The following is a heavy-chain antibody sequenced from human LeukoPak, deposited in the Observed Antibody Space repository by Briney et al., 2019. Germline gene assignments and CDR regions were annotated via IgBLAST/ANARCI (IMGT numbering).Heavy chain of an antibody. D-gene: IGHD3-10*01. CDR1: GGSFSGYY. J-gene: IGHJ6*03. Sequence: SETLSLTCAVYGGSFSGYYWSWICQPPGKGLEWIGEINHSGSTNYNPSLKSRVTISVDTSKNQFSLKLSSVTAADTAVYYCAREPLSSYYASGEYYYYYYMDVWGQGTTVTISS. CDR3: AREPLSSYYASGEYYYYYYMDV. CDR2: INHSGST. V-gene: IGHV4-34*01.